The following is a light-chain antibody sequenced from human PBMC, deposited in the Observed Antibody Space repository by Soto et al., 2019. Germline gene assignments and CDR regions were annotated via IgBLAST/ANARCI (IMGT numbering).Light chain of an antibody. J-gene: IGLJ2*01. CDR2: EVN. Sequence: QSALTQPASVSGSPGQSITVSCTGTSSYVGSYNLVSWYQQHPGKAPKLIIYEVNKRPSGISHRLSGSKSGDTASLTISGIQAEDEADYYCCSYVSSTTFVFGGGTKLTVL. V-gene: IGLV2-23*02. CDR1: SSYVGSYNL. CDR3: CSYVSSTTFV.